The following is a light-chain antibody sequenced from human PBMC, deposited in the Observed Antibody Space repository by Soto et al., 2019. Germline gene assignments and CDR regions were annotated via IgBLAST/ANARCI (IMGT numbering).Light chain of an antibody. CDR1: QSISTSY. CDR3: QQYYNFPLT. CDR2: GSS. V-gene: IGKV3-20*01. J-gene: IGKJ4*01. Sequence: EIVLTQSPGTLSLSPGERATLSCRASQSISTSYLAWYQQKPGQAPRLLIYGSSSRATGIPDRFSGSGSGTDFTLTISSLQPEDVAVYYCQQYYNFPLTFGGGTKVDI.